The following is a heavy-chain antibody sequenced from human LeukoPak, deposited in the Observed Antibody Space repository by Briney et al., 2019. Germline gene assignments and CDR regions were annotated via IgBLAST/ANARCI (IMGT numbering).Heavy chain of an antibody. CDR1: GGSISSGGYS. J-gene: IGHJ6*02. CDR2: IYHSGST. CDR3: ARDRSGWYESGMDV. V-gene: IGHV4-30-2*01. Sequence: SQTLSLTCAVSGGSISSGGYSWSWIRQPPGKGLEWIGYIYHSGSTYYNPSLKSRVTISVDRSKNQFSLKLSSVTAADTAVYYCARDRSGWYESGMDVWGQGTTVTVSS. D-gene: IGHD6-19*01.